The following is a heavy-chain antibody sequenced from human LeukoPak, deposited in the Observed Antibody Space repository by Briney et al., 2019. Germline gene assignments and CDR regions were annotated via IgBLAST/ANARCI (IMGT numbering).Heavy chain of an antibody. CDR2: IIPIFGTT. D-gene: IGHD4-17*01. CDR1: GGTFSSYA. V-gene: IGHV1-69*05. CDR3: ARVSPNTVTTLQYFDY. J-gene: IGHJ4*02. Sequence: ASVKVSCKASGGTFSSYAISWVRQAPGQGLEWMGGIIPIFGTTNYAQKFQGRVTMTRDTSISTAYMELNSLRAEDTAVYYCARVSPNTVTTLQYFDYWGQGTLVTVSS.